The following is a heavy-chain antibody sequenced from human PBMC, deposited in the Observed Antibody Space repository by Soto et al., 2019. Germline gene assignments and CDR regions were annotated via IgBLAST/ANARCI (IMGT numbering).Heavy chain of an antibody. CDR1: GGSVSSGSYY. CDR2: VYYSGST. CDR3: ARRDRYGPFFDY. J-gene: IGHJ4*02. D-gene: IGHD5-18*01. V-gene: IGHV4-61*01. Sequence: QVQLQESGPGLVKPSETLSLTCTVSGGSVSSGSYYWGWIRQPPGKGLEWIGDVYYSGSTNYNPSLKSRVTISVDTSKNQFSLKLSSVTAADTAVYYCARRDRYGPFFDYWGQGTLVTVSS.